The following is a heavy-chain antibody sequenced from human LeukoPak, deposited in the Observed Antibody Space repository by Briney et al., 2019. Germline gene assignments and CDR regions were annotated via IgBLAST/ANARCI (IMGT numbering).Heavy chain of an antibody. V-gene: IGHV4-39*01. CDR3: ARQSGTYSSRWFDN. CDR1: GGSISSSSFY. D-gene: IGHD6-13*01. Sequence: SETLSLTCTVSGGSISSSSFYWGWIRQPPGKGLEWVGSTYYSGSTGYNPSLQSRVTISVDTSKNQFSLKVTSVTAADTAVYYCARQSGTYSSRWFDNGGQGILVIVSS. J-gene: IGHJ4*02. CDR2: TYYSGST.